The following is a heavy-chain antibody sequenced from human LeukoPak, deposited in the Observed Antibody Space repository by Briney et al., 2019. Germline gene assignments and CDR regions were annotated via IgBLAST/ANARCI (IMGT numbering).Heavy chain of an antibody. Sequence: SETLSLTCTVSGGSISSYYWGWIRQPPGKGLEWIGYIYYSGSTNYNPSLKSRVTISVDTSKNQFSLKLSSVTAADTAVYYCARVADSSGYYLGYFDYWGQGTLVTVSS. CDR2: IYYSGST. CDR1: GGSISSYY. V-gene: IGHV4-59*01. J-gene: IGHJ4*02. CDR3: ARVADSSGYYLGYFDY. D-gene: IGHD3-22*01.